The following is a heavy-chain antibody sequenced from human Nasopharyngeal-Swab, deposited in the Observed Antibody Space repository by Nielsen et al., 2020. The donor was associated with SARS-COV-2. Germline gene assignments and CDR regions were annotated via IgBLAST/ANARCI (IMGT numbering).Heavy chain of an antibody. D-gene: IGHD3-10*01. Sequence: WIRQPPRKGLEWIGRIYTSGSTNYNPSLKSRVTISVDTSKNQFSLKLSSVTAADTAVYYCARGITTLYYYYMDVWGKGTTVTVSS. CDR3: ARGITTLYYYYMDV. V-gene: IGHV4-61*02. J-gene: IGHJ6*03. CDR2: IYTSGST.